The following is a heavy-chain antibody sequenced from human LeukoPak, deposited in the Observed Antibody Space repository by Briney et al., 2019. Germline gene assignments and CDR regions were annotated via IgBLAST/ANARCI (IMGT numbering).Heavy chain of an antibody. CDR2: ITGSGGNT. V-gene: IGHV3-23*01. Sequence: GGSLRLSCAASGFIFSSYSMSWVRQAPGKGLEWVSVITGSGGNTYYADSVKGRFTISRDNSKNTLYLQMNSLRAEDTAVYYCAGLDENRYYFDYWGQGTLVTVSS. D-gene: IGHD2/OR15-2a*01. J-gene: IGHJ4*02. CDR1: GFIFSSYS. CDR3: AGLDENRYYFDY.